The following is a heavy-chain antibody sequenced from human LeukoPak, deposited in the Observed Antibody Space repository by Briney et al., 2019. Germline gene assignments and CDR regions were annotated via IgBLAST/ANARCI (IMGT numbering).Heavy chain of an antibody. J-gene: IGHJ4*02. CDR2: INPSSGST. Sequence: GASVKVSCKASGYTFTHYYMHWVRQAPGQGLEWMGRINPSSGSTAYAQKFQDRLTLTRDMPASTLYMELSSLGSEDTAVYYCARRGDRGNHADYWGQGTLVTVSS. D-gene: IGHD1-14*01. CDR3: ARRGDRGNHADY. V-gene: IGHV1-46*01. CDR1: GYTFTHYY.